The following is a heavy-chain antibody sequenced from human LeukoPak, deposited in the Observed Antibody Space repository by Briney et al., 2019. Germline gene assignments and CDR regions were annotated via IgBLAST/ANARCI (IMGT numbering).Heavy chain of an antibody. Sequence: SETLSLTCTVSGGSISSYYWSWIWQPAGKGLEWIGRIYTSGSTNYNPSLKSRVTMSVDTSKNQFSLKLSSVTAADTAVYYCARGPYSKGRYYFYYMDVWGKGTTVTVSS. CDR1: GGSISSYY. D-gene: IGHD4-11*01. J-gene: IGHJ6*03. CDR2: IYTSGST. CDR3: ARGPYSKGRYYFYYMDV. V-gene: IGHV4-4*07.